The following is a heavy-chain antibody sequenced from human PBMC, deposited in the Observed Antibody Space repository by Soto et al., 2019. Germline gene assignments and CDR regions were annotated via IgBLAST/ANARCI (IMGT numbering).Heavy chain of an antibody. CDR3: ARVYSEYNYYYYGMDV. CDR1: GGTFSSYA. D-gene: IGHD5-12*01. CDR2: IVPVFGTP. J-gene: IGHJ6*02. V-gene: IGHV1-69*01. Sequence: QVQLVQSGAEVRRPGSSVTVSCKASGGTFSSYAISWVREAPGQGLEWMGGIVPVFGTPNYAQRFQGRVTLTADESTSTAYMELSSLRTEDTDVYFCARVYSEYNYYYYGMDVWGQGTTVTVSS.